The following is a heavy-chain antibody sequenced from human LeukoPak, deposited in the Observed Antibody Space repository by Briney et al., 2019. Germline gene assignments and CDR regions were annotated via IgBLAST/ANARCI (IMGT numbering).Heavy chain of an antibody. CDR3: ARGRDGSYCDY. Sequence: ASVKVSCKASGYTFTNYAMHWVRQAPGQRLEWMGWINAGNGNTKYSQRFQGRVTITRDTSASTAYMELSSLRSEDTAVYYCARGRDGSYCDYWGQGTLVTVSS. CDR1: GYTFTNYA. D-gene: IGHD5-24*01. V-gene: IGHV1-3*01. CDR2: INAGNGNT. J-gene: IGHJ4*02.